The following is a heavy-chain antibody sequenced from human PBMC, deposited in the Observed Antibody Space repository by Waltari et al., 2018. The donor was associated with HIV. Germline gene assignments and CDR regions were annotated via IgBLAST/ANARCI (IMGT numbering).Heavy chain of an antibody. CDR2: IYTSGST. V-gene: IGHV4-61*02. CDR1: GSSISRGSYS. Sequence: QVQLQESGPGLVKPSHTLSLPCTVHGSSISRGSYSWSWIRQHAGKGLEWIGRIYTSGSTNYHPSLKSRVTISVDTSKNQFSLKLSSVTAADTAVYYCASHSQQQLVGGGDFDYWGQGTLVTVSS. D-gene: IGHD6-13*01. CDR3: ASHSQQQLVGGGDFDY. J-gene: IGHJ4*02.